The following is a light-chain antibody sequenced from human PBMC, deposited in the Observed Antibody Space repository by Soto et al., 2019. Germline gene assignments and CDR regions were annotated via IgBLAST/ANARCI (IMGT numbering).Light chain of an antibody. J-gene: IGLJ1*01. CDR2: DGN. CDR3: CSYAGHSTFV. CDR1: SRDVGGYNL. V-gene: IGLV2-23*03. Sequence: SGQSKPASEPEYPGQSITFSCTGTSRDVGGYNLGSWYQQHPGKAPKVVIYDGNKGRSGISYRFSASKCGNTGCLTISGLGTEDEPDYYCCSYAGHSTFVFGSGTKVTVL.